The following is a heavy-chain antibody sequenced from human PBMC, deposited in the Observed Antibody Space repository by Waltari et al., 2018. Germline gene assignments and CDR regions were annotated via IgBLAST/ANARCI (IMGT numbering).Heavy chain of an antibody. CDR1: GFSFRNYA. D-gene: IGHD6-19*01. CDR3: MVSAVVGSSGVDY. Sequence: EVQLVESGGGLVQPGRSLRLSCLTSGFSFRNYAMPWVRQAPGKGLEWGGFIRTKTDNATAEYAASVKGRFTLSRDDSRSIAYLQMDSLKAEDTAVYYCMVSAVVGSSGVDYWGQGTLVTVSS. V-gene: IGHV3-49*04. J-gene: IGHJ4*02. CDR2: IRTKTDNATA.